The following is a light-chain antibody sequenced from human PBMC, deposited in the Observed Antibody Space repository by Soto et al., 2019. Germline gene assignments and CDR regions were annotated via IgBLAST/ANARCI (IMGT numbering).Light chain of an antibody. CDR2: KAS. Sequence: DIQMTQSPSTLSASVGDGVTITCRASQSINNWLAWYQQKPGKAPKLLIYKASTLESGVPSKFSGSGSGTEFTLSINSLQPDDLAIYYCQQYNNYPFTFGQGTKLEIK. J-gene: IGKJ2*01. CDR1: QSINNW. V-gene: IGKV1-5*03. CDR3: QQYNNYPFT.